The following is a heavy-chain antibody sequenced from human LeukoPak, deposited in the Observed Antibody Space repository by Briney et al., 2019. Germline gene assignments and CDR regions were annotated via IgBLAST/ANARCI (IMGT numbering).Heavy chain of an antibody. J-gene: IGHJ5*02. CDR2: IYYSGTT. CDR1: GGSISSSSYC. CDR3: ARHVGSSGWYYWFDP. V-gene: IGHV4-39*01. Sequence: SETLSLTCTVSGGSISSSSYCWGWIRQPPGKGLEWIGSIYYSGTTYYNPSLKSRVTISVDTSKNQFSLKLSSVTAADTAVYYCARHVGSSGWYYWFDPWGQGTLVTVSS. D-gene: IGHD6-19*01.